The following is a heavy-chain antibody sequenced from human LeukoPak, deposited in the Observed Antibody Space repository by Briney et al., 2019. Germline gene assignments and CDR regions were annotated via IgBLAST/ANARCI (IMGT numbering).Heavy chain of an antibody. J-gene: IGHJ4*02. CDR1: GYTFTSYD. CDR3: ARGMENSGIANDY. V-gene: IGHV1-8*01. D-gene: IGHD6-13*01. CDR2: MNPNSGNT. Sequence: ASVKVSCKASGYTFTSYDINWVRQATGQGLEWMGWMNPNSGNTGYARKFQGRVTMTRNTSISTAYMELSSLRSEDTAVYYCARGMENSGIANDYWGQGTLVTVSS.